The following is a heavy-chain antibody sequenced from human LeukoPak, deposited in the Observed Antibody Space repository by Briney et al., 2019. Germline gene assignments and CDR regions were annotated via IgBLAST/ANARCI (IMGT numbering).Heavy chain of an antibody. J-gene: IGHJ4*02. D-gene: IGHD3-22*01. Sequence: PGGSLRLSCAASGFTFKLYWMHWVRQVPGKGPVWVARINDDGSDTVYADSVKGRFTISRDDAKNMLFLQMNSLRGEDTAVYRCVRGGPSTWFWGQGTLVTVSS. CDR3: VRGGPSTWF. V-gene: IGHV3-74*01. CDR2: INDDGSDT. CDR1: GFTFKLYW.